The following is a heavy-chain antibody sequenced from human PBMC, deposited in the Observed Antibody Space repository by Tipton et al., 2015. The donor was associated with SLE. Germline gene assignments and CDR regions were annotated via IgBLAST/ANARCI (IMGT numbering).Heavy chain of an antibody. Sequence: QLVQSGAEVKKPGASVKVSCKASGYTFTSYGISWVRQAPGQGLEWMGWISAYNGNTNYAQKLQGRVTMTRNTSISTAYMELSSLRSEDTAVYYCARRPATVFFDYYYGMDVWGQGTTVTVSS. D-gene: IGHD4-17*01. J-gene: IGHJ6*02. CDR3: ARRPATVFFDYYYGMDV. V-gene: IGHV1-18*01. CDR1: GYTFTSYG. CDR2: ISAYNGNT.